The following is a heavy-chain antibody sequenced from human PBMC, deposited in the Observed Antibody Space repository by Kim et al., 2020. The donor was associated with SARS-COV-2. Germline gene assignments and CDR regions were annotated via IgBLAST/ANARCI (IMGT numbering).Heavy chain of an antibody. J-gene: IGHJ3*02. D-gene: IGHD6-13*01. V-gene: IGHV1-46*01. CDR3: ARVGYSISSYPFDI. Sequence: AQKFQGRVTMTRDTSTSTVYMELSSLRSEDTAVYYCARVGYSISSYPFDIWGQGTMVTVSS.